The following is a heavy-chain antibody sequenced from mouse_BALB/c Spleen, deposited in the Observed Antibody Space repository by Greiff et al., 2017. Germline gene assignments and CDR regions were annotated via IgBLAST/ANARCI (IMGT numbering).Heavy chain of an antibody. Sequence: VHLVESGAELVKPGASVKLSCKASGYTFTSYWMHWVKQRPGQGLEWIGEIDPSDSYTNYNQKFKGKATLTVDKSSSTAYMQLSSLTSEDSAVYYCASGYYGSSYGFAYWGQGTLVTVSA. CDR2: IDPSDSYT. D-gene: IGHD1-1*01. CDR1: GYTFTSYW. J-gene: IGHJ3*01. V-gene: IGHV1-69*02. CDR3: ASGYYGSSYGFAY.